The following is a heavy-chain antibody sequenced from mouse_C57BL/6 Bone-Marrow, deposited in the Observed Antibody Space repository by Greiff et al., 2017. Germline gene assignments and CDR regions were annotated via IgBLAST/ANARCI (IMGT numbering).Heavy chain of an antibody. CDR2: INPYNGGT. J-gene: IGHJ1*03. D-gene: IGHD1-1*01. V-gene: IGHV1-19*01. Sequence: VQLQQSGPVLVKPGASVKMSCKASGYTFTDYYMNWVKQSHGKSLEWIGVINPYNGGTSYNQKFKGKATLPVDKSSSTAYMELNSLTSEDSAVYYCAREYYYGSFYWYFDVWGTGTTVTVSS. CDR3: AREYYYGSFYWYFDV. CDR1: GYTFTDYY.